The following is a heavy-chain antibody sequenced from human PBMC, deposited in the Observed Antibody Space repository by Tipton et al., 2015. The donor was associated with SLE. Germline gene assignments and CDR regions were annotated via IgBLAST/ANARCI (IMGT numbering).Heavy chain of an antibody. J-gene: IGHJ3*02. V-gene: IGHV4-4*02. CDR2: IYHSGST. CDR1: GDSITTTNW. CDR3: ARGRHIVVVIAFDAFDI. Sequence: TLSLTCAVSGDSITTTNWWSWVRLPPGKGLEWVGEIYHSGSTNHNPSLKGRVTISVDNSKNQFSLNLSSLTSADTAVYYCARGRHIVVVIAFDAFDIWGQGTMVTVSS. D-gene: IGHD2-21*01.